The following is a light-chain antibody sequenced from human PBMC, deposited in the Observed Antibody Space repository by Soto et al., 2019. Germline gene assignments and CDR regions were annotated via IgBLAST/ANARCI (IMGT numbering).Light chain of an antibody. J-gene: IGKJ5*01. CDR2: DAS. CDR1: QSISDY. Sequence: DIQMTQSPSTLSASVGDRVIITCRASQSISDYLAWYQQKPGKAPKLLIYDASNLESGVPSTFSGSGSGTEFTLTISSLQPDDFATYYCQQYYTYWHMFGQGTRLENK. CDR3: QQYYTYWHM. V-gene: IGKV1-5*01.